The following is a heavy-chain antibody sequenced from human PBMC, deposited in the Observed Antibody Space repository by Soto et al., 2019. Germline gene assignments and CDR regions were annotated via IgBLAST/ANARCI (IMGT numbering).Heavy chain of an antibody. CDR3: AKDRRAGGNYGFYSDF. CDR2: GSATGAGT. Sequence: VQLLESGGGLVQPGGSLRLSCAASGFTFSSYGMTWVRQAPGKGLEWVSFGSATGAGTYYADSVKGRFTISRDNSKNTLYLQMTSLRADDTAVYYCAKDRRAGGNYGFYSDFWGQGALVIVSS. J-gene: IGHJ4*02. V-gene: IGHV3-23*01. CDR1: GFTFSSYG. D-gene: IGHD1-7*01.